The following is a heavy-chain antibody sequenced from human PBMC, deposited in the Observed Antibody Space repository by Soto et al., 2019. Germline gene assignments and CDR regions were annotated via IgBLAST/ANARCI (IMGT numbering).Heavy chain of an antibody. CDR2: IYYSGST. CDR3: ASRHDYEPLDY. D-gene: IGHD4-17*01. CDR1: GGSISSGDYY. Sequence: PSETLSLTCTVSGGSISSGDYYWSWIRQPPGKGLEWIGYIYYSGSTYYNPSLKSRVTISVDTSKNQFSLKLSSVTAADTAVYYCASRHDYEPLDYWGQGTLVTVSS. J-gene: IGHJ4*02. V-gene: IGHV4-30-4*01.